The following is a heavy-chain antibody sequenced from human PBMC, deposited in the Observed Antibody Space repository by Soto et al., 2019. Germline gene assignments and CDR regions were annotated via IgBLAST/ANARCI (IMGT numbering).Heavy chain of an antibody. D-gene: IGHD6-13*01. CDR3: ASTTIAAAGTPYFDY. J-gene: IGHJ4*02. V-gene: IGHV1-2*02. Sequence: ASVKVSCKTSGYTFTGYYMHWVRQAPGQGLEWMGWINPNSGGTNYAQEFQGRVTMTRDTSISTTYMELSSLRSDDTAVYFCASTTIAAAGTPYFDYWGQGALVTVSS. CDR1: GYTFTGYY. CDR2: INPNSGGT.